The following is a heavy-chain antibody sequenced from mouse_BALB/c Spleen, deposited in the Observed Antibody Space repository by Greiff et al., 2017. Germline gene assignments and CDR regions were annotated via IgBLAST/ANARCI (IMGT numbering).Heavy chain of an antibody. CDR3: AREYGYDGAWFAY. V-gene: IGHV5-6-3*01. Sequence: EVHLVESGGGLVQPGGSLKLSCAASGFTFSSYGMSWVRQTPDKRLELVATINSNGGSTYYPDSVKGRFTISRDNAKNTLYLQMSSLKSEDTAMYYCAREYGYDGAWFAYWGQGTLVTVSA. J-gene: IGHJ3*01. CDR2: INSNGGST. CDR1: GFTFSSYG. D-gene: IGHD2-2*01.